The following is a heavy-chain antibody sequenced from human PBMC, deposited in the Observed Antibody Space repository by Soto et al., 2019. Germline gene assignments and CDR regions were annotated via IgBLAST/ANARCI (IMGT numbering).Heavy chain of an antibody. Sequence: PGGSLRLSCAASGFTFSSFSMNWVRQAPGKGLEWVSSISSSSSYIYYADSVKGRFTISRDSAKNSLYLQMNSLRAEDTAVYYCARDSKNSRGSHCFDYWGQGTLVTVSS. D-gene: IGHD1-26*01. CDR1: GFTFSSFS. CDR2: ISSSSSYI. J-gene: IGHJ4*02. CDR3: ARDSKNSRGSHCFDY. V-gene: IGHV3-21*01.